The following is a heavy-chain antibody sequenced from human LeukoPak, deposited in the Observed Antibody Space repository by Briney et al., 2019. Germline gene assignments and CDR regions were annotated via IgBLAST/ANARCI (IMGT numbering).Heavy chain of an antibody. CDR1: GGSISSSTHY. V-gene: IGHV4-39*01. CDR2: IYYSGST. CDR3: ARLLPLASAYYFGY. Sequence: SETLSLTCTVSGGSISSSTHYWGWIRQPPGKGLECSGSIYYSGSTYYNPSLKSRVTISVDTSKNQFSLKLSSVTAADTAVYYCARLLPLASAYYFGYWGQGTLVTVSS. J-gene: IGHJ4*02.